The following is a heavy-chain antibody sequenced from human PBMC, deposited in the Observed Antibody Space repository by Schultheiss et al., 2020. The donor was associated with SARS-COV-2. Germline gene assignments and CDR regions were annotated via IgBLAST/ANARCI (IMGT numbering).Heavy chain of an antibody. D-gene: IGHD3-10*01. J-gene: IGHJ6*02. CDR3: ARFHTGGSGSYLTPDYYYGMDV. CDR1: GGSISSDTYY. V-gene: IGHV4-61*02. CDR2: IYTSGST. Sequence: SQTLSLTCSVSGGSISSDTYYWSWIRQPAGKGLEWIGRIYTSGSTNYNPSLKSRVTMSVDTSKNQFSLKLSSVTAADTAVYYCARFHTGGSGSYLTPDYYYGMDVWGQGTTVTVSS.